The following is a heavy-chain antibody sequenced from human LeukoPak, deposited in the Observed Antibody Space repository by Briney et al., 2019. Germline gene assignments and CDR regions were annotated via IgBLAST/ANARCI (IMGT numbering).Heavy chain of an antibody. CDR3: AKGGGGMDV. CDR1: GFTFSRYG. Sequence: GSLRLSCAASGFTFSRYGMHWVRRAPGKGLEWVAVISYDGSNKYYADSVKGRFTISRDNSKNTLYLQMNSLRAEDTAVYYCAKGGGGMDVWGQGTTVTVSS. CDR2: ISYDGSNK. V-gene: IGHV3-30*18. D-gene: IGHD3-3*01. J-gene: IGHJ6*02.